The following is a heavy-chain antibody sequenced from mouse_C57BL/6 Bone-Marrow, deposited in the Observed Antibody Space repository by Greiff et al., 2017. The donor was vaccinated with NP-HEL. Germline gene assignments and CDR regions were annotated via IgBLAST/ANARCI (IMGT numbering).Heavy chain of an antibody. V-gene: IGHV1-81*01. CDR1: GYTFTSYG. CDR2: IYPRSGNT. J-gene: IGHJ4*01. Sequence: VKLMESGAELARPGASVKLSCKASGYTFTSYGISWVKQRTGQGLEWIGEIYPRSGNTYYNEKFKGKATLTADKSSSTAYMELRSLTSEDSAVYFCARSEDALYAMDYWGQGTSVTVSS. CDR3: ARSEDALYAMDY.